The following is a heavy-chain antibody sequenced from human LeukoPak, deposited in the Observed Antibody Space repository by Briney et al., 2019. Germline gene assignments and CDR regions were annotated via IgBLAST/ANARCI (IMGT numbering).Heavy chain of an antibody. Sequence: PSETLSLTYTVSGGSVSSYYWSWIRQPPGKGLEWIGYIYYSGSTNYNPSLKSRVTISVDTSKNQFSLKLSSVTAADTAVYYCANAYGYSSGWAYYFDYWGQGTLVTVSS. CDR3: ANAYGYSSGWAYYFDY. CDR1: GGSVSSYY. CDR2: IYYSGST. D-gene: IGHD6-19*01. J-gene: IGHJ4*02. V-gene: IGHV4-59*02.